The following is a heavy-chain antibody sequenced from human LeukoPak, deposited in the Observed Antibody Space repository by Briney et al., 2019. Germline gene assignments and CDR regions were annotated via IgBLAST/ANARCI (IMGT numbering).Heavy chain of an antibody. J-gene: IGHJ6*03. CDR1: GGTFSSYA. V-gene: IGHV1-69*05. CDR3: ATPGDYDSSGYYYYYYMDV. D-gene: IGHD3-22*01. Sequence: ASVKVSCKASGGTFSSYAISWVRQAPGQGLEWMGGIIPIFGTANYAQKFQGRVTITTDESTSTAYMELSSLRSEDTAVYYCATPGDYDSSGYYYYYYMDVWDKGTTVTVSS. CDR2: IIPIFGTA.